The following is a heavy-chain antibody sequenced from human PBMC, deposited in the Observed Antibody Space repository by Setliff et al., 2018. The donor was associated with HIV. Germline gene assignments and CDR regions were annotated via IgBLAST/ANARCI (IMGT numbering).Heavy chain of an antibody. CDR1: GFTFRTYG. Sequence: GGSLRLSCVASGFTFRTYGMNWVRQAPGKGLEWVAVIWYDGSNKYYADSVKGRFTVTRDNSKNTVYLQMNSLRDEDRAVYYCARESSTVRGVIDIWGQGTMVTVSS. CDR3: ARESSTVRGVIDI. CDR2: IWYDGSNK. V-gene: IGHV3-33*01. D-gene: IGHD3-10*01. J-gene: IGHJ3*02.